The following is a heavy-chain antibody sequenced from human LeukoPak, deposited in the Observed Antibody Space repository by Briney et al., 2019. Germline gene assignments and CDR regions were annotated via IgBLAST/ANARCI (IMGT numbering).Heavy chain of an antibody. CDR1: GFTFSSYE. CDR2: ISSSGSTI. Sequence: GGSLRLSCAASGFTFSSYEMNWVRQAPGKGLEWVSYISSSGSTIYYADSVKGRFTISRDNAKNSLYLQMNSLRAEDTALYYCARDPTDSGSYYRPYYFDYWGQGTLVTVSS. V-gene: IGHV3-48*03. D-gene: IGHD1-26*01. CDR3: ARDPTDSGSYYRPYYFDY. J-gene: IGHJ4*02.